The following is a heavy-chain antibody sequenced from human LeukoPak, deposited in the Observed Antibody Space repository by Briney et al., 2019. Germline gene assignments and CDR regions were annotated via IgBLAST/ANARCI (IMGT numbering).Heavy chain of an antibody. J-gene: IGHJ4*02. CDR3: AKDLYGDYGVDS. CDR2: VGRSGADT. Sequence: PGGSLRLSCVASGFTFSSYAVSWFRQAPGKGLEWVSTVGRSGADTYYADSVRGRFTISKDSSKNTLQMNSLSAEDTAIYYCAKDLYGDYGVDSWGRGTLVTVSS. V-gene: IGHV3-23*01. CDR1: GFTFSSYA. D-gene: IGHD4-17*01.